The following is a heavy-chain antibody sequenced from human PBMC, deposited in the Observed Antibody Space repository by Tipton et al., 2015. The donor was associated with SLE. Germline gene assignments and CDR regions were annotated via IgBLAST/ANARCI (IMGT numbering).Heavy chain of an antibody. CDR1: GYSFTNYW. Sequence: VQLVQSGAEVKKPGESLKISCKGSGYSFTNYWITWVRQMPGKGLEWMGRIDPSDSYTKYSPSFQGHVTISADKSISTAYLQWSSLKASDTAMYYCARHHYCTNGVCYNGGSYWYFDLWGRGTLVTVSS. D-gene: IGHD2-8*01. CDR2: IDPSDSYT. J-gene: IGHJ2*01. CDR3: ARHHYCTNGVCYNGGSYWYFDL. V-gene: IGHV5-10-1*01.